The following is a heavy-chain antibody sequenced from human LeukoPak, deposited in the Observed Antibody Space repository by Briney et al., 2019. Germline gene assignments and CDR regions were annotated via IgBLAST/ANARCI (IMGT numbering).Heavy chain of an antibody. CDR2: IHYSGST. J-gene: IGHJ6*03. V-gene: IGHV4-59*01. D-gene: IGHD2-21*02. CDR1: GASISSYY. Sequence: SETLSLTCTVSGASISSYYWSWIRQPPGKGLEWIGYIHYSGSTNYDPSLKSRVTISVDTSKNQFSLKLSSVTAADTAVYYCARTPYCGGDCYAGDYYYYYMDVWGKGTTVTVSS. CDR3: ARTPYCGGDCYAGDYYYYYMDV.